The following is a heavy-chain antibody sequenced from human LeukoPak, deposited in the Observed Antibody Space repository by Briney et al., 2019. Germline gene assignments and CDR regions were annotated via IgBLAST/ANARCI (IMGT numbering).Heavy chain of an antibody. V-gene: IGHV4-30-4*01. Sequence: SQTLSLTCTVSGGSISSGDYYWSWIRQPPGKGLEWIGYIYYSGSTYYNPSLKSRVTISVDTSKNQFSLKLSSVTAADTAVYYCARELSAGYGYGTGYFDYWGQGTLVTVSS. CDR1: GGSISSGDYY. D-gene: IGHD5-18*01. CDR2: IYYSGST. CDR3: ARELSAGYGYGTGYFDY. J-gene: IGHJ4*02.